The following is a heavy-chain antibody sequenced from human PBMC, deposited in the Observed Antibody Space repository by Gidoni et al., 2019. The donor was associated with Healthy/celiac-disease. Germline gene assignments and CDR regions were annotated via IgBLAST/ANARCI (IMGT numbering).Heavy chain of an antibody. Sequence: QVQLQESGPGLVKPSETLSLTCTVSGGSSSSYYWSWIRQPPGKGLEWIGYIYYSGSTNYNPSLKSRVTISVDTSKNQFSLKLSSVTAADTAVYYCARMDFWSGYYTGDYWGQGTLVTVSS. D-gene: IGHD3-3*01. V-gene: IGHV4-59*01. CDR2: IYYSGST. J-gene: IGHJ4*02. CDR1: GGSSSSYY. CDR3: ARMDFWSGYYTGDY.